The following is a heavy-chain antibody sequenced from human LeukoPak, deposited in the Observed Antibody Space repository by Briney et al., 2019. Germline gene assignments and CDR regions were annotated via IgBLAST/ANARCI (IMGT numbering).Heavy chain of an antibody. CDR3: ARDLMDGSGSYRYYFDY. V-gene: IGHV1-69*13. Sequence: SVKVSCKASGGTFSSYAISWVRQAPGQGLEWMGGIIPIFGTANYAQKFQGRVTITADESTSTAYMELSSLRSEDTAVYYCARDLMDGSGSYRYYFDYWGQGTLATVSS. CDR2: IIPIFGTA. CDR1: GGTFSSYA. J-gene: IGHJ4*02. D-gene: IGHD3-10*01.